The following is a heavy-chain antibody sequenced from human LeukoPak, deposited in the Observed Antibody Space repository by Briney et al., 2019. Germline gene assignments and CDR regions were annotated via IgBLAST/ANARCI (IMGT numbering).Heavy chain of an antibody. Sequence: PSETLSLTCTVSGGSISSGDFYWGWIRQPPGKGLEWIGYFFYSGSTYYNPSLKSRVTISVDTSKNQFSLKLSSVIAADTAVYYCARGAMVAATRSFYYGMDVWGQGTTVTVSS. CDR1: GGSISSGDFY. V-gene: IGHV4-30-4*01. CDR2: FFYSGST. J-gene: IGHJ6*02. D-gene: IGHD2-15*01. CDR3: ARGAMVAATRSFYYGMDV.